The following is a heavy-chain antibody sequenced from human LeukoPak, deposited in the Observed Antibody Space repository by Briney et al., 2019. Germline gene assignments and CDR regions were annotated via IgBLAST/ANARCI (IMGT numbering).Heavy chain of an antibody. CDR3: ARRNYYDSTGYYNN. V-gene: IGHV4-4*02. Sequence: SETLSLTCAVSGGSISSDNWWSWVRQPPGKGLEWVGEVHQSGSTNYNPSLKSRVTITVHKSKSQFSLKLGSVTAADTAVYYCARRNYYDSTGYYNNWGRGTLVTVSS. CDR2: VHQSGST. CDR1: GGSISSDNW. J-gene: IGHJ4*02. D-gene: IGHD3-22*01.